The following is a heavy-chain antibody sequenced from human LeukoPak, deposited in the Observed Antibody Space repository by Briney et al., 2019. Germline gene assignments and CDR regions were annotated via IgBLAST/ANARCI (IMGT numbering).Heavy chain of an antibody. CDR3: AKSFHSSGWFYYYGMDV. CDR2: ITGSAGST. Sequence: PGGSLRLSCAASGFTFSYYSMSWVRQAPGKGLEWVSGITGSAGSTYYADSVKGRFAISRDNSKNTLDLQMNSLRAEDTAIYYCAKSFHSSGWFYYYGMDVWGQGTTVTVSS. J-gene: IGHJ6*02. D-gene: IGHD6-19*01. V-gene: IGHV3-23*01. CDR1: GFTFSYYS.